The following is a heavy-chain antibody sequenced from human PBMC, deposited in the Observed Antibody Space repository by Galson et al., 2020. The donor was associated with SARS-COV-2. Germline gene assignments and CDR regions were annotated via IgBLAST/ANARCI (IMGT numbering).Heavy chain of an antibody. V-gene: IGHV3-30*04. CDR1: GFTFSDYA. J-gene: IGHJ3*01. D-gene: IGHD1-26*01. CDR3: AKAYSGNYVDAFDL. CDR2: ISYDGSNK. Sequence: GESLKISCAASGFTFSDYAMHWVRQAPGKGLEWMAVISYDGSNKYYADSVKGRFTISRVNSKNTLYLQMNSLSAEDTGVYYCAKAYSGNYVDAFDLWGQGTMVTVSS.